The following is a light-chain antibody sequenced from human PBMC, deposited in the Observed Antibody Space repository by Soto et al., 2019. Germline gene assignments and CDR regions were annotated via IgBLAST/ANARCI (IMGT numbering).Light chain of an antibody. V-gene: IGKV3-20*01. CDR3: QQFGSTPPT. CDR2: GAS. J-gene: IGKJ1*01. CDR1: QSVRRSY. Sequence: EIVLTQSPVTLSLSPGERATLSCRASQSVRRSYLAWYQQKPGQAPRLIIDGASSRATGIPDRFSGSGSGTDFTLTISRLEPEEFAVYFCQQFGSTPPTFGQGTKGEI.